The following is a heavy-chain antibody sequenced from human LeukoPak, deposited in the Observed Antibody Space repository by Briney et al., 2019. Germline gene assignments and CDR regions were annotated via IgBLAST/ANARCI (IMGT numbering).Heavy chain of an antibody. CDR2: ISSSSSYI. D-gene: IGHD2-2*01. J-gene: IGHJ4*02. CDR1: GFTFSDYY. CDR3: ARDRILPSSTILTALDY. V-gene: IGHV3-11*06. Sequence: GGSLRLSCAASGFTFSDYYMSWIRQAPGKGLEWVSSISSSSSYIYYADSVKGRFTISRDNAKNSLYLQMNSLRAEDTAVYYCARDRILPSSTILTALDYWGQGTLVTVSS.